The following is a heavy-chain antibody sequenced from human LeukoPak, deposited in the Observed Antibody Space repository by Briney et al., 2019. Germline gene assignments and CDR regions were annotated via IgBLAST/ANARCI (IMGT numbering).Heavy chain of an antibody. J-gene: IGHJ4*02. D-gene: IGHD6-19*01. CDR2: IYPGDSDT. V-gene: IGHV5-51*01. CDR3: ARSGEAVAGHFDY. Sequence: GESLKISCKGSGYSFTSYWIGWVRQMPGKGLEWMGIIYPGDSDTRYSPSFQGQVTISADKSISTAYLQWRRLKASETAMYYCARSGEAVAGHFDYWGQGTLVTVSS. CDR1: GYSFTSYW.